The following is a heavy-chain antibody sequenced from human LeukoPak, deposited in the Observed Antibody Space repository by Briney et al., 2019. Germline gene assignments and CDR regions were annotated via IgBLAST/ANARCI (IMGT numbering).Heavy chain of an antibody. V-gene: IGHV3-23*01. CDR3: AKDHYWSIDY. D-gene: IGHD3-3*01. CDR2: ISDSGDST. J-gene: IGHJ4*02. CDR1: GFTFSINA. Sequence: GGSLRLSCAASGFTFSINAMSWVRQAPGKGLEWVSAISDSGDSTYYADSVKGRFTISRDIAKNTLYLQMNSLRAEDTGVYYCAKDHYWSIDYWGRGALVTVSS.